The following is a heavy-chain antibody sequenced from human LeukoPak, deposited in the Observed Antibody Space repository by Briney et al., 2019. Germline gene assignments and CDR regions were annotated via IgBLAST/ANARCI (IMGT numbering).Heavy chain of an antibody. CDR3: ARGIAVIDY. CDR1: GGSFSSYY. J-gene: IGHJ4*02. D-gene: IGHD6-19*01. Sequence: SETLSLTCTVSGGSFSSYYWSCMRQPAGKALEWIGRIYTSGSTNYNPSLRSRVTMSVDTSKNQFSLKLSSVTAADTAVYYCARGIAVIDYWGQGTLVTVSS. CDR2: IYTSGST. V-gene: IGHV4-4*07.